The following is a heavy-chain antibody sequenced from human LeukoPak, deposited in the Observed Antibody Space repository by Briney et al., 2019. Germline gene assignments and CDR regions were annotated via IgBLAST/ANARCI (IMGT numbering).Heavy chain of an antibody. V-gene: IGHV3-7*01. Sequence: GGPLGFSCEAPRFTLSNYWMSWFRQPPGKGRKWVANIKQDGSETYYVDSVKGRFTISRDNAKNSLSLQMNSLRAEDTAVYYCARQRGSGCLDYWGQGTLVTVSS. CDR2: IKQDGSET. D-gene: IGHD6-19*01. J-gene: IGHJ4*02. CDR1: RFTLSNYW. CDR3: ARQRGSGCLDY.